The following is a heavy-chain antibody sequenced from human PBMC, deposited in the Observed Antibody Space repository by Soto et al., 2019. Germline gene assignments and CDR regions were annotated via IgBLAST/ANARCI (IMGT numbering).Heavy chain of an antibody. CDR1: GDSIISSDFY. Sequence: PSETLSLTCTVSGDSIISSDFYWGWVRQPPGKGLEWIGSIFYLGSSYYNPSLKRRVTMSVDTSKNQFYMRLRSVTDAETALYFSARHSLALRKNTWRAPWGQG. CDR2: IFYLGSS. CDR3: ARHSLALRKNTWRAP. D-gene: IGHD2-2*02. V-gene: IGHV4-39*01. J-gene: IGHJ5*02.